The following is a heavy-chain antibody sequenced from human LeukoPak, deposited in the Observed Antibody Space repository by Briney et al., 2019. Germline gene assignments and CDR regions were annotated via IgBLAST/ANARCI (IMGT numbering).Heavy chain of an antibody. CDR1: RGAFTSAA. V-gene: IGHV1-69*13. CDR3: ATPQMSYYGSGTHYSYYYGDV. CDR2: VLPLSGTA. Sequence: SVKVSCKASRGAFTSAAVSWVRQAPGQGLEWMGGVLPLSGTANYAQKFQGRVTITADESTNTAYMELNSLTFQDTAVYYCATPQMSYYGSGTHYSYYYGDVGGRGTAVTVSS. D-gene: IGHD3-10*01. J-gene: IGHJ6*03.